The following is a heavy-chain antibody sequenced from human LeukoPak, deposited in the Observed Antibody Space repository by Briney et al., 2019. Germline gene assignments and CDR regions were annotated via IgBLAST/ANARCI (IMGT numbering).Heavy chain of an antibody. CDR3: ARLCPPYYYDSSGYYSTDY. D-gene: IGHD3-22*01. J-gene: IGHJ4*02. CDR1: GGSISSGSYY. V-gene: IGHV4-61*02. Sequence: SQTLSLTCTVSGGSISSGSYYWSWIRQPAGKGLEWVGGIYASGSTNYNPSLKSRVHISVDTSKNQFSLKLSSVTAADTAVYYCARLCPPYYYDSSGYYSTDYWGQGTLVTVSS. CDR2: IYASGST.